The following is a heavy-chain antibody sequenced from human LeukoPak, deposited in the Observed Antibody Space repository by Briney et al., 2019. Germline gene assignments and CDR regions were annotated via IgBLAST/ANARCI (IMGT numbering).Heavy chain of an antibody. V-gene: IGHV3-20*04. CDR2: INWNGGSA. Sequence: GGSLRLSCAASGFTFDHYGMSWVRQAPGKGLEWVPGINWNGGSAGYADSVKGRFSISRDNAKNSLYLQMNSLRAEDTALYYCARCLGYYDIVTAIDYWGQGTLVTVSS. CDR3: ARCLGYYDIVTAIDY. CDR1: GFTFDHYG. J-gene: IGHJ4*02. D-gene: IGHD3-9*01.